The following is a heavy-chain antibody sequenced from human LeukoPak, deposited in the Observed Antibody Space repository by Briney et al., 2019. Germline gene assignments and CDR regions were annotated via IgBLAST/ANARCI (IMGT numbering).Heavy chain of an antibody. CDR2: IIPIFGTA. CDR3: ARGLPPRLHCSSTSCSHGPFDY. CDR1: GGTFSSYA. D-gene: IGHD2-2*01. Sequence: GASVKVSCKASGGTFSSYAISWVRQAPGQGLEWMGGIIPIFGTANYAQKFQGRVTITADESTSTAYMELSSLRSEDTAVYYCARGLPPRLHCSSTSCSHGPFDYWGQGTLVTVSS. V-gene: IGHV1-69*13. J-gene: IGHJ4*02.